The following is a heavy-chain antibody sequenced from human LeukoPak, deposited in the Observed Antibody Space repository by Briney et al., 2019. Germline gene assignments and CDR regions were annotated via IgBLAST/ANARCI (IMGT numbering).Heavy chain of an antibody. D-gene: IGHD4-23*01. CDR3: ARAPNAGGNGAFDI. V-gene: IGHV4-38-2*02. CDR2: IYHSGST. Sequence: SETLSLTCIVSGYSISSDYYWGWIRQPPGKGLEWIGSIYHSGSTYYNPSRKSRVTISVDTSKHQFSLKLSSVTAADTAVYYCARAPNAGGNGAFDIWGQGTMVTVSS. J-gene: IGHJ3*02. CDR1: GYSISSDYY.